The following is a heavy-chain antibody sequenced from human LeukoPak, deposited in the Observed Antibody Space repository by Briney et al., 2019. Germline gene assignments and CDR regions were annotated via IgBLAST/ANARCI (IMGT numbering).Heavy chain of an antibody. CDR3: AKDPMTTVTTVDSD. D-gene: IGHD4-17*01. J-gene: IGHJ4*02. Sequence: PGGSLRLSCAASGFTFSRNAMSWVRQAPGKGREWVPSISGNDGSTYYADSVKRLFTISRDNSKNTLYLQMNSLRAEDTAVYYCAKDPMTTVTTVDSDWGQGTLVTVSS. CDR2: ISGNDGST. V-gene: IGHV3-23*01. CDR1: GFTFSRNA.